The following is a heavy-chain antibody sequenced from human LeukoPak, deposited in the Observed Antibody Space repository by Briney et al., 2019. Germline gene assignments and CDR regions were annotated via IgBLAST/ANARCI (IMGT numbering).Heavy chain of an antibody. D-gene: IGHD3-9*01. CDR1: GFTFSSYD. V-gene: IGHV3-30*04. Sequence: GGSLRLSCAASGFTFSSYDMHWVRQAPGKGLEWVAVISYDGSNKYYADSVKGRFTISRDNSKNTLYLQMNSLRAEDTAVYYCARGKLYYDILTGYYGSWFDPWGQGTLVTVSS. J-gene: IGHJ5*02. CDR2: ISYDGSNK. CDR3: ARGKLYYDILTGYYGSWFDP.